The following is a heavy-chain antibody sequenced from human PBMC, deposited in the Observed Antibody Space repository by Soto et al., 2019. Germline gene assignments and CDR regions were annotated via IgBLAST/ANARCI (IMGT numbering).Heavy chain of an antibody. CDR3: AKRPLKFEGSYFDY. Sequence: EVQVLDSGGGLVQPGGSLRLSCAASGFTFTNYPMAWVRQAPAKGLEWVSTISGSGRSTFYADSVKGRFTISRDNSKNTVYLQMNSLRVEDTAVYYCAKRPLKFEGSYFDYWGQGTLVTVSS. V-gene: IGHV3-23*01. CDR2: ISGSGRST. J-gene: IGHJ4*02. D-gene: IGHD3-10*01. CDR1: GFTFTNYP.